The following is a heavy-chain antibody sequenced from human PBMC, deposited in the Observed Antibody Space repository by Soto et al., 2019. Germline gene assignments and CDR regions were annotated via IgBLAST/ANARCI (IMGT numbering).Heavy chain of an antibody. CDR3: ARMETFGSLNWLDP. J-gene: IGHJ5*02. CDR2: MNPGSGDT. D-gene: IGHD3-16*01. Sequence: ASVEVSCKASGYSFTNNDVSWVRQATGQGLEWMGWMNPGSGDTGYTQKFQGRVTMTRDISIATAYMELSSLRSDDTAIYYCARMETFGSLNWLDPWGQGTLVTVSS. V-gene: IGHV1-8*01. CDR1: GYSFTNND.